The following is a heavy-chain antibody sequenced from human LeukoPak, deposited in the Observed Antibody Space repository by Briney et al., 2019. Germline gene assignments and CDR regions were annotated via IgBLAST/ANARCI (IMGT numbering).Heavy chain of an antibody. CDR1: GGSMSSYY. V-gene: IGHV4-59*08. Sequence: SETLSLTCTVSGGSMSSYYWSWIRQPPGKGLEWIGYIYYSGNTNYNPSLKSRVTISVDTSKNQFSLKLSSVTAADTAVYYCARLLMYDNSGYLNYWGQGTLVTVSS. J-gene: IGHJ4*02. CDR3: ARLLMYDNSGYLNY. CDR2: IYYSGNT. D-gene: IGHD3-22*01.